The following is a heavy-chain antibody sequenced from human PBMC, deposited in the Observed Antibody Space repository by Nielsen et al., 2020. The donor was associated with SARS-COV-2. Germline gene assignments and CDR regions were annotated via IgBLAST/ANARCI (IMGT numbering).Heavy chain of an antibody. D-gene: IGHD6-13*01. CDR1: GFKFDDFA. J-gene: IGHJ4*02. CDR3: AKDPSDGYSSSWYFDY. V-gene: IGHV3-9*01. CDR2: ISWSGGTK. Sequence: GGSLRLSCAASGFKFDDFAMHWFRQAPGKGLEWVSGISWSGGTKSYADSVKGRFTISRDNAKSSLYLQMNSLRAEDTALYYCAKDPSDGYSSSWYFDYWGQGTLVTVSS.